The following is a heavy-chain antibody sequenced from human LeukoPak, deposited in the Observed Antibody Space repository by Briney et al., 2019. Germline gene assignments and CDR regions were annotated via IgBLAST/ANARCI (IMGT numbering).Heavy chain of an antibody. V-gene: IGHV3-48*03. Sequence: GGSLRLSCAASGFTFSSYEMNWVRQAPGKGLEWVSYISSSGSTYYADSVKGRFTISRDNSKNTLYLQMNSLRAEDTAVYYCAKRLFDYWGQGTLVTVSS. CDR1: GFTFSSYE. J-gene: IGHJ4*02. CDR3: AKRLFDY. D-gene: IGHD3-16*01. CDR2: ISSSGST.